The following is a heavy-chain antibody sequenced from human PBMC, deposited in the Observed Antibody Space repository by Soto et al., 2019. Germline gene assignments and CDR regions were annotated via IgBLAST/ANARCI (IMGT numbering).Heavy chain of an antibody. V-gene: IGHV4-59*01. D-gene: IGHD3-22*01. CDR1: GGSISSYY. J-gene: IGHJ4*02. Sequence: SETLSLTCTVSGGSISSYYWSWIRQPPGKGLEWIGYIYYSGSTNYNPSLKSRVTISVDTSKNQFSLKLSSVTAADTAVYYCARDAPHSSGYYQDYWGQGTLVTVSS. CDR3: ARDAPHSSGYYQDY. CDR2: IYYSGST.